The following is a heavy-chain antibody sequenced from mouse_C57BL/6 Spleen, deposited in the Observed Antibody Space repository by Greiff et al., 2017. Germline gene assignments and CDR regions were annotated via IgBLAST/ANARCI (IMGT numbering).Heavy chain of an antibody. CDR3: AKAYGSSDGAWFAY. J-gene: IGHJ3*01. V-gene: IGHV1-47*01. Sequence: QVQLQQSGAELVKPGASVKMSCKASGYTFTTYPIEWMKQNHGKSLEWIGNFHPYNDDTKYNEKFKGKATLTVEKSSRTVYLELSRLTSDDSSVYYCAKAYGSSDGAWFAYWGQGTLVTVSA. CDR1: GYTFTTYP. D-gene: IGHD1-1*01. CDR2: FHPYNDDT.